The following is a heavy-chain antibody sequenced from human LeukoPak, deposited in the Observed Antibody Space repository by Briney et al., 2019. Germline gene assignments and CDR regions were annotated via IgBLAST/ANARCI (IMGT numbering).Heavy chain of an antibody. CDR2: ISYDGSNK. V-gene: IGHV3-30*18. J-gene: IGHJ4*02. CDR1: GFTFSSYG. CDR3: AKDKGGYFDY. D-gene: IGHD2-15*01. Sequence: GGSLRLSCAASGFTFSSYGMHWVRQAPGKGLGWVAVISYDGSNKYYADSVKGRFTISRDNSKNTLYLQMNSLRAEDTAVYYCAKDKGGYFDYWGQGTLVTVSS.